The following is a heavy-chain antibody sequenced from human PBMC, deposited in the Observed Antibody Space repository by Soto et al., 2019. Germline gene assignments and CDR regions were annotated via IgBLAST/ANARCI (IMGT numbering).Heavy chain of an antibody. J-gene: IGHJ6*02. CDR1: GGSFSCYY. Sequence: SETLSLTCAVYGGSFSCYYWSWIRQPPGKGLEWIGEINHSGSTNYNPSLKSRVTISVDTSKNQFSLKLSSVTAADTAVYYCARGVATSYYYYYYGMDVWGQGTTVTVSS. V-gene: IGHV4-34*01. D-gene: IGHD5-12*01. CDR3: ARGVATSYYYYYYGMDV. CDR2: INHSGST.